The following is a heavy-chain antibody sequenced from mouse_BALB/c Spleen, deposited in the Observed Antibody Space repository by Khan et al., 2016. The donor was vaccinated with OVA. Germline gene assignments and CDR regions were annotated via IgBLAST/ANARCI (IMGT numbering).Heavy chain of an antibody. CDR2: INTHSGVP. CDR3: GRGGAAYYRKDGGAKEY. V-gene: IGHV9-4*02. J-gene: IGHJ4*01. Sequence: QIQLVQSGPELKKPGETVRISCKASGYTFTTAGIQWVQKMPGKGLKWIGWINTHSGVPKYAEDFKGRFAFSLEISVNTAYLQITNLKNEDTATYVRGRGGAAYYRKDGGAKEYWGQGTSVTVSS. CDR1: GYTFTTAG. D-gene: IGHD2-12*01.